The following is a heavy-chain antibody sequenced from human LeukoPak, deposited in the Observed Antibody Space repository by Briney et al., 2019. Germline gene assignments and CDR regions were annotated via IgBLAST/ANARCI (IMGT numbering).Heavy chain of an antibody. D-gene: IGHD6-19*01. CDR3: AKNGQWLVGYFDY. V-gene: IGHV3-23*01. CDR1: GFTFSSYA. J-gene: IGHJ4*02. Sequence: GRSLRLSCAASGFTFSSYAMSWVRQAPGKGLEWVSAISGSGGSTYYADSVKGRFTISRDNSKNTLYLQMNSLRAEDTAVYYCAKNGQWLVGYFDYWGQGTLVTVSS. CDR2: ISGSGGST.